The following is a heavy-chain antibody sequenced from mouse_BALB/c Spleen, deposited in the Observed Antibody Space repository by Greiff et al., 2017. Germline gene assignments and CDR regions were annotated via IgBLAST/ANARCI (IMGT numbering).Heavy chain of an antibody. CDR1: GYTFTSYW. J-gene: IGHJ3*01. Sequence: QVQLQQPGAELVKPGASVKLSCKASGYTFTSYWMHWVKQRPGQGLEWIGEIDPSDSYTNYNQKFKGKATLTVDKSSSTAYMQLSSLTSEDSAVYYCASGAVVAPLGYWGQGTLVTGSA. CDR2: IDPSDSYT. V-gene: IGHV1-69*02. D-gene: IGHD1-1*01. CDR3: ASGAVVAPLGY.